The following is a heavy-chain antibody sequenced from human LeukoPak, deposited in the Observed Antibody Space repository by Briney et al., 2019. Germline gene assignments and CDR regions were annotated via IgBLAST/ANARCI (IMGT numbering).Heavy chain of an antibody. D-gene: IGHD3-3*01. CDR1: GYTFTSYG. CDR2: INPSGGST. CDR3: ARDRRYITIFGVVIYYFDY. J-gene: IGHJ4*02. V-gene: IGHV1-46*01. Sequence: ASVKVSCKASGYTFTSYGISWVRQAPGQGLEWMGIINPSGGSTSYAQKFQGRVTMTRDTSTSTVYMELSSLRSEDTAVYYCARDRRYITIFGVVIYYFDYWGQGTLVTVSS.